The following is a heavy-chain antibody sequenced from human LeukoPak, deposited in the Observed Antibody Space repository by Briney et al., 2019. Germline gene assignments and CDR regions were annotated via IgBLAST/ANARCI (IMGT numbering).Heavy chain of an antibody. V-gene: IGHV3-7*01. D-gene: IGHD3-22*01. CDR3: ATDMGDDTSGSYRFGLDV. Sequence: QAGGSLRLSCEVSGFTFTTYWMTWVRQTPDKGLEWVASLNPDGSQTYYVGSVKGRFTISRDNAKNTLYLQMNSLRAEDTAVYYCATDMGDDTSGSYRFGLDVWGLGTTVTVSS. J-gene: IGHJ6*02. CDR2: LNPDGSQT. CDR1: GFTFTTYW.